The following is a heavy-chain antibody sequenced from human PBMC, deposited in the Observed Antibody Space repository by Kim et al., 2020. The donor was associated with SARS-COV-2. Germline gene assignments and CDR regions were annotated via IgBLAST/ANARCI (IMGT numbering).Heavy chain of an antibody. CDR1: GFTFSSYA. CDR2: ISYDGSNK. J-gene: IGHJ4*02. Sequence: GGSLRLSCAASGFTFSSYAMHWVRQAPGKGLEWVAVISYDGSNKYYADSVKGRFTISRDNSKNTLYLQMNSLRAEDTAVYYCARDRRGQGVVVSPYWGQGTLVTVSS. V-gene: IGHV3-30*04. CDR3: ARDRRGQGVVVSPY. D-gene: IGHD3-22*01.